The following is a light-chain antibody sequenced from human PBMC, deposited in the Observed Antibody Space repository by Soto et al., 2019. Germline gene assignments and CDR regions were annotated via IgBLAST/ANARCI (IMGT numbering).Light chain of an antibody. CDR3: QQYNDWPPT. CDR2: AAS. J-gene: IGKJ3*01. V-gene: IGKV3-15*01. CDR1: QSVGSD. Sequence: EIVMTQSPATLSVSPGXRATLSCRASQSVGSDLAWYRQKPGQAPRLLIYAASTRATGVPARFSGSGSGTEFTLTISSLQTEDFVVYYCQQYNDWPPTFGPGTKVDIK.